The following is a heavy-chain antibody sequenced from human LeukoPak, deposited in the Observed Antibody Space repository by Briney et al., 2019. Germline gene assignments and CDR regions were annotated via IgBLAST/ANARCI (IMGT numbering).Heavy chain of an antibody. D-gene: IGHD3/OR15-3a*01. J-gene: IGHJ4*02. CDR1: GGSISSYY. Sequence: SETLSLTCTVSGGSISSYYWSWIRQPPGKGLEWIGYIYYSGSTTSNPSLKSRVTISVDTSKNQFSLKLSSVTAADTAVYYCARGLGTEDYWGQGTLVTVSS. V-gene: IGHV4-59*01. CDR2: IYYSGST. CDR3: ARGLGTEDY.